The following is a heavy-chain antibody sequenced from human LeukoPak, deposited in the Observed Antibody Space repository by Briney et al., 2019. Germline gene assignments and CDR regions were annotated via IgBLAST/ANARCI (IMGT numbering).Heavy chain of an antibody. J-gene: IGHJ4*02. CDR3: AQSRGYIPYDSSDY. CDR2: IYSSGST. V-gene: IGHV4-61*02. CDR1: GGSISSGSYY. D-gene: IGHD3-22*01. Sequence: PSQTLSLTCTVSGGSISSGSYYWSWIRQPAGKGLEWIGRIYSSGSTNYNPSLESRVTISVDTSKSQFSLKLNSVTAADTAVYYCAQSRGYIPYDSSDYWGQGTLVTVSS.